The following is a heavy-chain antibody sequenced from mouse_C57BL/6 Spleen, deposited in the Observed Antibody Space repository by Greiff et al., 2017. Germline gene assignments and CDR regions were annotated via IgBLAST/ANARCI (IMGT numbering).Heavy chain of an antibody. CDR3: ARSMVLDY. J-gene: IGHJ2*01. CDR1: GYAFSSSW. D-gene: IGHD2-2*01. CDR2: IYPGDGDT. Sequence: VQLQQSGPELVKPGASVKISCKASGYAFSSSWMNWVKQRPGKGLEWIGRIYPGDGDTNYNGKFKGKATLTADKSSSTAYLQLSSLTSEDSAVYFCARSMVLDYWGQGTTLTVSS. V-gene: IGHV1-82*01.